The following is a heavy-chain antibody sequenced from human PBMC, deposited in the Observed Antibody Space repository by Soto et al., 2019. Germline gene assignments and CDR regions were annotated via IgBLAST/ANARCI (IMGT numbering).Heavy chain of an antibody. Sequence: VQLLESGGALVQPGGSLRLSCEASGFTSRSYAMSWVRQAPGKGLEWVSAISDNGGNTYYPDSVRGRFTISRDNSKNTLFLQMNSVRAEDTAVYYCAKDFSYDSSGVLDYWGQGTLVTVSS. CDR3: AKDFSYDSSGVLDY. D-gene: IGHD3-22*01. CDR2: ISDNGGNT. CDR1: GFTSRSYA. J-gene: IGHJ4*02. V-gene: IGHV3-23*01.